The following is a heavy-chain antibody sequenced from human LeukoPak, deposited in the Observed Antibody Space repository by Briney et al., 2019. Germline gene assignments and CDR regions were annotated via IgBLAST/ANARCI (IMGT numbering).Heavy chain of an antibody. J-gene: IGHJ1*01. D-gene: IGHD1-26*01. Sequence: GGSLRLSCAASGFTFSSYWMHWVRQAPGKGLVWVSRINSDGSSTSYADSVKGRFTISRDNAKNSLYLQMNSLRAEDTAVYYCARGPYSGSYYGRYFQHWGQGTLVTVSS. CDR1: GFTFSSYW. CDR3: ARGPYSGSYYGRYFQH. V-gene: IGHV3-74*01. CDR2: INSDGSST.